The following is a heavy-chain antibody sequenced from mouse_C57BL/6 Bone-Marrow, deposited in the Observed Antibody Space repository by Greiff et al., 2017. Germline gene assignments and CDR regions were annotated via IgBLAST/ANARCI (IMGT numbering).Heavy chain of an antibody. CDR3: ARGEVFITTVVAPTDFDY. V-gene: IGHV1-72*01. CDR2: IDPNSGGT. CDR1: GYTFTSYW. Sequence: VQLHQPGAELVKPGASVKLSCKASGYTFTSYWMHWVKQRPGRGLEWIGRIDPNSGGTKYNEKFKSKATLTVDKPSSTAYMQLSSLTSEDSAVYYCARGEVFITTVVAPTDFDYWGQGTTLTVSS. D-gene: IGHD1-1*01. J-gene: IGHJ2*01.